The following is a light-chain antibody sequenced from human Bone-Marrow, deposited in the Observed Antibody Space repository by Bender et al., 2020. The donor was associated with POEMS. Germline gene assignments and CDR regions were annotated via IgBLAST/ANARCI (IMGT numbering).Light chain of an antibody. CDR3: AAWEDSLNGWV. CDR2: INN. Sequence: QSVLTQSPSASGTPGQRVTISCSGSSSNIGKNTVNWYQQLPGTAPKLLIYINNQRPSGVPDRFSGSKSGTSASLAISGLQSEDEADYYCAAWEDSLNGWVFGGGTKLTVL. V-gene: IGLV1-44*01. CDR1: SSNIGKNT. J-gene: IGLJ3*02.